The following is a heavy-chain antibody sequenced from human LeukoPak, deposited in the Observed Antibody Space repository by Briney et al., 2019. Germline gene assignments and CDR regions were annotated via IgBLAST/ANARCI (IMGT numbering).Heavy chain of an antibody. V-gene: IGHV3-30*18. Sequence: GESLRLSCEASGFTFSNYAMSWVRQAPGKGLEWVAVISYDGSNKYYADSVKGRFTISRDDAQNSLYLQMNSLRADDTAVYYCAKDILAAGLFFDYWGQGILVTVSS. J-gene: IGHJ4*02. CDR3: AKDILAAGLFFDY. D-gene: IGHD6-13*01. CDR1: GFTFSNYA. CDR2: ISYDGSNK.